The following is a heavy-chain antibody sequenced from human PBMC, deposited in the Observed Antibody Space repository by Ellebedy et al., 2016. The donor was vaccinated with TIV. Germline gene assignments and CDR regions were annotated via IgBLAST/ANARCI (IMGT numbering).Heavy chain of an antibody. D-gene: IGHD5-18*01. CDR1: GDSVSSNTAA. CDR2: TYYRSQWYN. CDR3: ARGYSYGLNY. V-gene: IGHV6-1*01. J-gene: IGHJ4*02. Sequence: SQTLSLTCAISGDSVSSNTAAWNWIRQSPSRGLEWLGRTYYRSQWYNDSPVSVKSRITINPDTSMNQFSLHLSSVTPDDTAVYYCARGYSYGLNYWGQGTLVTVSS.